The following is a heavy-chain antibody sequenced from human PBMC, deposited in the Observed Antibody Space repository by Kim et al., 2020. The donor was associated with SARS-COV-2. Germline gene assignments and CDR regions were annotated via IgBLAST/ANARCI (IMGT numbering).Heavy chain of an antibody. J-gene: IGHJ4*02. V-gene: IGHV4-39*07. Sequence: STYYNPSLKSRVTISVDTSKNQFSLKLSSVTAADTAVYYCARAPLGLFDYWGQGTLVTVSS. CDR2: ST. CDR3: ARAPLGLFDY. D-gene: IGHD7-27*01.